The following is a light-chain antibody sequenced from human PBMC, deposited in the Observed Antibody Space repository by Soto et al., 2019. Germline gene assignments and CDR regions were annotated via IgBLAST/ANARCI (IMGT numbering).Light chain of an antibody. V-gene: IGKV3-20*01. J-gene: IGKJ1*01. CDR3: HHSGSSPT. CDR2: ATS. Sequence: EIVLTQSPGTLSLSPGDGATLSCRATQSVNTKYLAWYQQRGGQAPRLLIYATSTRAAGIPDRFTGSGSGTDFTLTLSELEPEDLAVYYCHHSGSSPTFGQGTRVEVK. CDR1: QSVNTKY.